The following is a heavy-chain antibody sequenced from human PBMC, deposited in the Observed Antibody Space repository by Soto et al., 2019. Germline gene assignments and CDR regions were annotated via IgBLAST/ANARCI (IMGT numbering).Heavy chain of an antibody. J-gene: IGHJ5*01. CDR2: IYHSVNT. CDR3: ARIPVDTSMIHWFDP. CDR1: GDSVTSGNYY. Sequence: SETLSLTCTVSGDSVTSGNYYWSWIRQPPGKGLEWIGYIYHSVNTNYSPSLKSRVTMSLDRSNNQFSLNLSSVTAADTAVYYCARIPVDTSMIHWFDPWGQGILVT. D-gene: IGHD5-18*01. V-gene: IGHV4-61*01.